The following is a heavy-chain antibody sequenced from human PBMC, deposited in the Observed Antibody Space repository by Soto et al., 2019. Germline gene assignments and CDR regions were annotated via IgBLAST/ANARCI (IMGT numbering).Heavy chain of an antibody. CDR1: GFTFSNAW. J-gene: IGHJ3*02. V-gene: IGHV3-15*07. CDR2: IKSKTDGGTT. D-gene: IGHD2-15*01. CDR3: MVLDIVVVVAAPNDAFDI. Sequence: GGSLRLSCAASGFTFSNAWMNWVRQAPGKGLEWVGRIKSKTDGGTTDYAAPVKGRFTISRDDSKNTLYLQMNSLKTEDTAVYYCMVLDIVVVVAAPNDAFDIWGQGTMVTVSS.